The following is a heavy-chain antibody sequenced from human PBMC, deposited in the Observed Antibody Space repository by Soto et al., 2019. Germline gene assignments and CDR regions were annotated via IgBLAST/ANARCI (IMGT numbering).Heavy chain of an antibody. D-gene: IGHD2-15*01. Sequence: EVQLVESGGGLVQPGGSLRLSCAASGFTFSNYWMYWVRQAPGKGLEWVSRINSDGSVSSHADSVRGRLTISRDNVKNTLYLHMDSRRAEDTAVYFCARGDCVGGTRYSLAGSFFYYTDVWGKGTTVTVFS. CDR2: INSDGSVS. CDR3: ARGDCVGGTRYSLAGSFFYYTDV. CDR1: GFTFSNYW. J-gene: IGHJ6*03. V-gene: IGHV3-74*02.